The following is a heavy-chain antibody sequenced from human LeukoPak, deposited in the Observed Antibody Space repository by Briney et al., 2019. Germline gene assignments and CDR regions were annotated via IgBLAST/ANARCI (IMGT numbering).Heavy chain of an antibody. Sequence: ASVKASCKASGYTFTGYYIHWVRQAPGQGLEWMGWINPNSGDTNYAQKFQGRVTMTRDTSISTGYMELSRLRSDDTAVYYCARTTNNLFDPWGQGTLVTISS. CDR1: GYTFTGYY. V-gene: IGHV1-2*02. CDR2: INPNSGDT. J-gene: IGHJ5*02. D-gene: IGHD4-11*01. CDR3: ARTTNNLFDP.